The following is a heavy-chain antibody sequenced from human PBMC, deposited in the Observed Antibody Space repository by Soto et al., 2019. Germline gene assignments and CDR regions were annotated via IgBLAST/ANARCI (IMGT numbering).Heavy chain of an antibody. CDR1: GFSLRTSGVG. D-gene: IGHD3-22*01. J-gene: IGHJ5*02. Sequence: SGPTLVNPTQTLTLTCTFSGFSLRTSGVGVGWIRQPPGKTLEWLALIYWDNDERYSPSLRSRLTITMGTSENQVVLTMTNMDPVDTATYYCAHSLIGYYYDSSGSNWFDPWGQGTLVTVSS. CDR2: IYWDNDE. CDR3: AHSLIGYYYDSSGSNWFDP. V-gene: IGHV2-5*02.